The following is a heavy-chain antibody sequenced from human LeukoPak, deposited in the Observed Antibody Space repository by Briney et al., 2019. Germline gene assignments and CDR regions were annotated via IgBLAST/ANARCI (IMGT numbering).Heavy chain of an antibody. V-gene: IGHV5-51*01. J-gene: IGHJ4*02. CDR1: GYIFTNYR. CDR2: IYPGDSDT. D-gene: IGHD5-18*01. Sequence: GESLNILCRASGYIFTNYRIAWVRQMPGKGLEWMGIIYPGDSDTRYSPSFQGQVTISADKSTAYLQWSSLKASDTAMYYCARPHVRGYSYGFEYWGQGTLVTVSS. CDR3: ARPHVRGYSYGFEY.